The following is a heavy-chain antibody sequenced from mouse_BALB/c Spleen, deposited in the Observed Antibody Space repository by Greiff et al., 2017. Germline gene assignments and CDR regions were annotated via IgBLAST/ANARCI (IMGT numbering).Heavy chain of an antibody. CDR3: AREDSFITTARFAY. Sequence: DVHLVESGPGLVKPSQSLSLTCTVTGYSITSDYAWNWIRQFPGNKLEWMGYISYSGSTSYNPSLKSRISITRDTSKNQFFLQLNSVTTEDTATYYCAREDSFITTARFAYWGQGTLVTVSA. D-gene: IGHD1-2*01. CDR1: GYSITSDYA. V-gene: IGHV3-2*02. J-gene: IGHJ3*01. CDR2: ISYSGST.